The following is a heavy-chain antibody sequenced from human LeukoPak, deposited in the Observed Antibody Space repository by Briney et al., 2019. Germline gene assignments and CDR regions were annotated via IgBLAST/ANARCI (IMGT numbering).Heavy chain of an antibody. CDR3: AKWGHYYDSSGYSLPGGFDY. V-gene: IGHV3-23*01. CDR1: GFTFSSYA. CDR2: ISGSGGNT. Sequence: GGSLRLSCAASGFTFSSYAMSWVRQAPGKGLEWVSAISGSGGNTYYADSVSGRFTISRDNSKNTLYLQMNSLRAEDTALYYCAKWGHYYDSSGYSLPGGFDYWGQGTLVTVSS. J-gene: IGHJ4*02. D-gene: IGHD3-22*01.